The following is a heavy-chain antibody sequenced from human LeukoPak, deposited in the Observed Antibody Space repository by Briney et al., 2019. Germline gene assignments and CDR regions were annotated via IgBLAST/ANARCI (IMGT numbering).Heavy chain of an antibody. CDR2: ITASGGTT. CDR1: GFTFSSYA. CDR3: AKDADSGWYFYYFDY. Sequence: GGTLRLSCAASGFTFSSYAMSWVRQAPGKGLEWVSGITASGGTTHYADSVKGRFTISRDNSKNTLFLQMDSLRAEDTAVYYCAKDADSGWYFYYFDYWGQGTLVTVSS. J-gene: IGHJ4*02. V-gene: IGHV3-23*01. D-gene: IGHD6-19*01.